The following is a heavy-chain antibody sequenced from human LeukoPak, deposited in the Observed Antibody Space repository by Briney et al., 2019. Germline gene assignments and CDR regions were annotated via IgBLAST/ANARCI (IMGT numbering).Heavy chain of an antibody. J-gene: IGHJ4*02. CDR3: ARVGDSTGFRGFYFDY. CDR1: GGSINNGDYY. CDR2: IYYSGST. Sequence: SQTLSLTCTVSGGSINNGDYYWSWIRQPPGKGLEWIGYIYYSGSTYYNPSLKSRVTISLDTPKTQFSLKLSPVTATDTAVYYCARVGDSTGFRGFYFDYWGQGTLVIVSS. V-gene: IGHV4-30-4*01. D-gene: IGHD3-22*01.